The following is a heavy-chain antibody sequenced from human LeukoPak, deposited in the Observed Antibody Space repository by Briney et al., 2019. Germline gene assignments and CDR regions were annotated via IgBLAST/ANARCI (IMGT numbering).Heavy chain of an antibody. CDR2: ISRSSSTI. J-gene: IGHJ3*02. D-gene: IGHD3-16*01. Sequence: AGSLRLSCAASGLSFSSYTTNWVRQAPGKGLEWFSYISRSSSTIHYADSVKGRFTISRDNAKNSLYLQMNSLRVEDTAVYFCAKNANGYGYGAFDIWGQGTMVTVSS. V-gene: IGHV3-48*01. CDR3: AKNANGYGYGAFDI. CDR1: GLSFSSYT.